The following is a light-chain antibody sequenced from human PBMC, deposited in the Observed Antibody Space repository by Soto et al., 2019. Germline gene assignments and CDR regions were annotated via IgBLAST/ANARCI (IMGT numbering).Light chain of an antibody. Sequence: QSALTQPRSVSGSPGQSVTISCTGTSSDVGGDNFVSWYQQHPDKAPKLLIYDVSKRPSGVPDRFSGSKSGNTASLTISGLQAEDEADYHCCSYAGSYTFEVFGGGTKVTVL. CDR1: SSDVGGDNF. J-gene: IGLJ2*01. CDR2: DVS. V-gene: IGLV2-11*01. CDR3: CSYAGSYTFEV.